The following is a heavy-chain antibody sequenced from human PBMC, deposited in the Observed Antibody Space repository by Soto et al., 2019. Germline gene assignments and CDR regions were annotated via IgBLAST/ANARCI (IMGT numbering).Heavy chain of an antibody. CDR2: IYWDDDK. Sequence: QITLKESGPTLVKPTQTLTLTCTLSGFSLSTSGVGVAWIRQPPGKALEWLALIYWDDDKRYSPSLKSRVTITKDTSKNQVVLTMTNMDPVDTGTYYCTHTSGRYFFQNWGQGTLVTVSS. V-gene: IGHV2-5*02. CDR1: GFSLSTSGVG. CDR3: THTSGRYFFQN. J-gene: IGHJ4*02. D-gene: IGHD1-26*01.